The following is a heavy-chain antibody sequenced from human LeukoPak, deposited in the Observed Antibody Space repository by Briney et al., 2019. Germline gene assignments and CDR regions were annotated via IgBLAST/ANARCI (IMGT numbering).Heavy chain of an antibody. D-gene: IGHD5-18*01. CDR1: GFTFSSYA. J-gene: IGHJ6*02. V-gene: IGHV3-30-3*01. CDR2: ISYDGSNK. Sequence: GGSLRLSCAASGFTFSSYAMSWVRQAPGKGLEWVAVISYDGSNKYYADSVKGRFTISRDNSKNTLYLQMNSLRAEDTAVYYCARGPRGGYSYGDYYYYGMDVWGQGTTVTVSS. CDR3: ARGPRGGYSYGDYYYYGMDV.